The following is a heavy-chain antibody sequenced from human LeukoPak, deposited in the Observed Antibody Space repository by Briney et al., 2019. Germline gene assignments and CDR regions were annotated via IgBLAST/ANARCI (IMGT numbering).Heavy chain of an antibody. CDR1: GFTFSNAW. Sequence: PGGSLRLSCAASGFTFSNAWMNWVRQAPGKGLEWVGRIKSKADGETTDYAAPVKGRFTFSRDDSKNMLYLQMNGLKSEDTAVYYCSTLTLRYLPDSWGQGTLVTVSS. J-gene: IGHJ4*02. V-gene: IGHV3-15*07. CDR2: IKSKADGETT. CDR3: STLTLRYLPDS. D-gene: IGHD3-9*01.